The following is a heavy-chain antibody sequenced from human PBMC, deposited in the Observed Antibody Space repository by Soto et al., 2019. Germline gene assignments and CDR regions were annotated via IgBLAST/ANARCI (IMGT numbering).Heavy chain of an antibody. V-gene: IGHV3-30*03. CDR2: ISYDGSNK. Sequence: PGGSLRLSCAASGFTFSSYGMHWVRQAPGKGLEWVAVISYDGSNKYYADSVKGRFTISRDNSKNTLYLQMNSLRAEDTAVYYCARAPGIAVAGIRSYYFDYWGQGTLVTVSS. J-gene: IGHJ4*02. CDR1: GFTFSSYG. D-gene: IGHD6-19*01. CDR3: ARAPGIAVAGIRSYYFDY.